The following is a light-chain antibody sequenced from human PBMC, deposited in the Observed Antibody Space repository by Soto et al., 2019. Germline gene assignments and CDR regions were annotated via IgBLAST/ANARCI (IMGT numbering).Light chain of an antibody. CDR2: EVS. Sequence: QSALTQPASVSGSPGQSIIISCTGASGDVGSYNLVSWYQQHPGKAPKLMIYEVSKRPSGVSNRFSGSKSGNTASLTISELQSEDEAYYYCCSYAGSYTYVFGIGTKVTVL. V-gene: IGLV2-23*02. CDR3: CSYAGSYTYV. CDR1: SGDVGSYNL. J-gene: IGLJ1*01.